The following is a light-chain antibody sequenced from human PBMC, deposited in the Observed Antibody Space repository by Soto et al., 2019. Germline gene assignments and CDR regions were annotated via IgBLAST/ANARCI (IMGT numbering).Light chain of an antibody. CDR3: QQNGGSPRT. CDR1: QSVTKS. J-gene: IGKJ1*01. Sequence: EIVLTQSPGTLSLSPGERATLSCRASQSVTKSLAWYQQKPGQAPRLLIYGASSRATGIPDRFSGSGSGTDFTLTISRLEPEDFAVYYCQQNGGSPRTFGQGTKVE. CDR2: GAS. V-gene: IGKV3-20*01.